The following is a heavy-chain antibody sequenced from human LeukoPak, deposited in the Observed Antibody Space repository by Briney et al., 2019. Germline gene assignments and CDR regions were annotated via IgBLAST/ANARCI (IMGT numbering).Heavy chain of an antibody. J-gene: IGHJ4*02. D-gene: IGHD1-7*01. Sequence: PSETLSLTCSVSGYSFSSGYYWGWIRQPPGKGLEWIGSIYHSGSTYYNPSLKSRVTISVDTSKNQFSLKLSSVTAADTAVYYCARRRRNYVSYFDYWGQGTLVTVSS. CDR1: GYSFSSGYY. CDR3: ARRRRNYVSYFDY. V-gene: IGHV4-38-2*02. CDR2: IYHSGST.